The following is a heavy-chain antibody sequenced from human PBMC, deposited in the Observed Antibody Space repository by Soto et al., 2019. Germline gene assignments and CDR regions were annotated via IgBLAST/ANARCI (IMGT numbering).Heavy chain of an antibody. Sequence: GGSLRLSCAASGFTFSSYWMSWVRQAPGKGLEWVANIKQDGSEKYYVDSVKGRFTISRDNAKNSLYLQMNSLRAEDTAVYYCARDEDTAPFHYGMDVWGQGTTVTVSS. V-gene: IGHV3-7*05. CDR2: IKQDGSEK. CDR3: ARDEDTAPFHYGMDV. J-gene: IGHJ6*02. D-gene: IGHD5-18*01. CDR1: GFTFSSYW.